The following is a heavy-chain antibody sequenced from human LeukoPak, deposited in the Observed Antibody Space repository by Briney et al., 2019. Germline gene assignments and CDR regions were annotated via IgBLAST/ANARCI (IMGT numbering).Heavy chain of an antibody. J-gene: IGHJ4*02. D-gene: IGHD6-19*01. V-gene: IGHV1-69*13. CDR2: IIPIFGTA. CDR1: GGTFSSYA. Sequence: SVKVSCKASGGTFSSYAISRVRQAPGQGLEWMGGIIPIFGTANYAQKFQGRVTITADESTSTAYMELSSLRSEDTAVYYCARGAKQWLVRTYFDYWGQGTLVTVSS. CDR3: ARGAKQWLVRTYFDY.